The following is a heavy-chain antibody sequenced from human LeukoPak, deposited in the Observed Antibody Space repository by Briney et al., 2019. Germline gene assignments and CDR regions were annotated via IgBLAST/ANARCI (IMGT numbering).Heavy chain of an antibody. J-gene: IGHJ4*02. D-gene: IGHD6-19*01. CDR3: ARVGSGCVDY. Sequence: GGSLRLSCAASGFTFSIYSMNWVRQAPGKGLEWVSYISSSSATIYYADSVKGRFTISRDNAKNLLYLQMNSLRAEDTAVYYCARVGSGCVDYWGQGTLVTVSS. CDR1: GFTFSIYS. CDR2: ISSSSATI. V-gene: IGHV3-48*01.